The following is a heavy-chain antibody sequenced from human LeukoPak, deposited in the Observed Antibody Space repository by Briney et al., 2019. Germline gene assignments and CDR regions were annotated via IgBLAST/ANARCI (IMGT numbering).Heavy chain of an antibody. CDR3: ARALYDILTGYQYTEYYFDY. J-gene: IGHJ4*02. Sequence: GGSLRLSCAASGFTFSSYWMSWVRQAPGKGLEWVANINQDGSEKYYVDSVKGRFTISRDNAKNSLYLQMNSLRAEDTAVYYCARALYDILTGYQYTEYYFDYWGQGTLVTVSS. CDR1: GFTFSSYW. CDR2: INQDGSEK. D-gene: IGHD3-9*01. V-gene: IGHV3-7*01.